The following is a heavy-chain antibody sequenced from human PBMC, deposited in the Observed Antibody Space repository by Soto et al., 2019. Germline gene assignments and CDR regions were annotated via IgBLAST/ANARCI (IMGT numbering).Heavy chain of an antibody. J-gene: IGHJ6*02. V-gene: IGHV1-8*01. CDR1: GYTFTSDD. Sequence: QVQLVQSGAEVKKPGASVKVSCKASGYTFTSDDLNWVRQSTGQGLEWMGGMNPNRGNTGYAQKFQRRVTMTRNTPISTAYMEPSSLRSEDTAVYYCESEKTSYGMDVWGQGTTVNVSS. CDR3: ESEKTSYGMDV. CDR2: MNPNRGNT.